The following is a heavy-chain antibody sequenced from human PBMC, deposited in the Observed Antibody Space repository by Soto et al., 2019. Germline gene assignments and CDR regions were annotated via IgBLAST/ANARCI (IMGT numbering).Heavy chain of an antibody. CDR3: ARDIFAPSDAFDI. J-gene: IGHJ3*02. D-gene: IGHD3-3*01. Sequence: GGSLRLSCAASGFTFSDYYMSWIRQAPGKGLEWVSYISSSGSTIYYADSVKGRFTISRDNAKNSLYLQMNSLRAEDTAVYYCARDIFAPSDAFDIWGQGTMVTVSS. V-gene: IGHV3-11*01. CDR1: GFTFSDYY. CDR2: ISSSGSTI.